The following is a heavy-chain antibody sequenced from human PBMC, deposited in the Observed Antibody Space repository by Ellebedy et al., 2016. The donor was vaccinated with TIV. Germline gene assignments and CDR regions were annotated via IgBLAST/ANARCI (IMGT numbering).Heavy chain of an antibody. V-gene: IGHV3-30*03. CDR3: ARGAYFTVTDTSLIDY. CDR2: ISDDGKRE. Sequence: GESLKISXAASGFRFNAYAMHWVRQAPGKGLEWVAFISDDGKREFYADAVKGRFTISRDNSKNTLYLQMNSLRVEDTAVYYCARGAYFTVTDTSLIDYWGQGTLVTVSS. CDR1: GFRFNAYA. D-gene: IGHD6-19*01. J-gene: IGHJ4*02.